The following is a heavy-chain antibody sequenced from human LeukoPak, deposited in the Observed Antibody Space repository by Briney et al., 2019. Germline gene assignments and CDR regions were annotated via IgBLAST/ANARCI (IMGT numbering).Heavy chain of an antibody. J-gene: IGHJ4*02. D-gene: IGHD2-15*01. Sequence: GGSLRLSCAASGFTFSSYWMNWARQAPGKGLEWVASINHNGNVNYYVDSVKGRFTISRDNAKNSLYLQMSNLRAEDTAVYYCARDRGYCSGGSCYIDYWGQGTLVTVS. CDR1: GFTFSSYW. CDR2: INHNGNVN. V-gene: IGHV3-7*03. CDR3: ARDRGYCSGGSCYIDY.